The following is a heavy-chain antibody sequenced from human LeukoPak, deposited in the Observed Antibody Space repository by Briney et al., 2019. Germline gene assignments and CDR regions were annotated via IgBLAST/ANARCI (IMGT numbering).Heavy chain of an antibody. Sequence: ASVKVSCKASGGTFSSYAISWVRRAPGQGLEWMGRVIPILGIANYAQKFQGRVTITADKSTSTAYMELSSLRSEDTAVYYCARDYYDSSGRAFDIWGQGTMVTVSS. CDR3: ARDYYDSSGRAFDI. D-gene: IGHD3-22*01. V-gene: IGHV1-69*04. J-gene: IGHJ3*02. CDR2: VIPILGIA. CDR1: GGTFSSYA.